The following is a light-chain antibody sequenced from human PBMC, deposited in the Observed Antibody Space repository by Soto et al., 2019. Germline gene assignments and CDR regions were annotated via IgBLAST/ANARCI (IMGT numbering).Light chain of an antibody. V-gene: IGKV1-39*01. CDR1: QSISLH. Sequence: DIQVTQSPSSLSASVGDRFTVTCRASQSISLHLNWYQQKPGKAPKLLINIASSLQSGVPSRFSGSGSGTDFTLTISNVQPEDFATYYCQQTYSTPQPFGQGTRLEIK. CDR3: QQTYSTPQP. CDR2: IAS. J-gene: IGKJ5*01.